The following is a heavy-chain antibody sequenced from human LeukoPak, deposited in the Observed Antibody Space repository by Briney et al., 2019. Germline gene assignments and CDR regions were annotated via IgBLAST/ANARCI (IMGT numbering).Heavy chain of an antibody. J-gene: IGHJ4*02. V-gene: IGHV4-34*01. Sequence: SETLSLTCAVYGGSFSGYYWSWIRQPPGKGLEWIGEINHSGSTNYNPSLKSRVTISVDTSKNQFSLKLSSVTAADPAVYYCARRRYCSSTSCYLYFDYWGQGTLVTVSS. CDR1: GGSFSGYY. D-gene: IGHD2-2*01. CDR3: ARRRYCSSTSCYLYFDY. CDR2: INHSGST.